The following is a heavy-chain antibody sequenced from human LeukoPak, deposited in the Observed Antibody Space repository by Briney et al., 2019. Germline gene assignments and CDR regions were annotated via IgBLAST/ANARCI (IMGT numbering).Heavy chain of an antibody. Sequence: GGALRLSCAASGVTFNNYEMNWVRQAPGKGLEWVSHISSSGSTIYYADSVKGRFTISRDNAKNSLYLQMNSLRAEDTAVYYCAGLNHDYWGQGTLVTVSS. CDR2: ISSSGSTI. V-gene: IGHV3-48*03. D-gene: IGHD1-14*01. J-gene: IGHJ4*02. CDR3: AGLNHDY. CDR1: GVTFNNYE.